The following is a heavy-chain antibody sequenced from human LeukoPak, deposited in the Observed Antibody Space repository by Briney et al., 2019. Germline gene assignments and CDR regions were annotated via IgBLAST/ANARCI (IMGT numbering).Heavy chain of an antibody. V-gene: IGHV3-21*01. CDR2: ISSTGSDM. CDR1: GFTFSSYG. J-gene: IGHJ4*02. CDR3: ARGDIVVVPAAPFDY. Sequence: SGGPLRLSCAASGFTFSSYGMHWVRQAPGKGLEWVSSISSTGSDMYYVDSVKGRFTISRDNAKNSLFLQVNSLRAEDTAVYYCARGDIVVVPAAPFDYWAREPWSPSPQ. D-gene: IGHD2-2*01.